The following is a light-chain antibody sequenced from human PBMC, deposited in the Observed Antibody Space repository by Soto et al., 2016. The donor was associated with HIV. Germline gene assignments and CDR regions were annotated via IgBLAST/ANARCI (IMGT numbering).Light chain of an antibody. CDR1: NVGSKS. Sequence: SYVLTQPPSLSVAPRKTARTTCGGNNVGSKSVHWYQQKPGQAPALVVYDDSDRPSGIPERFSGSNSGNTATLTISRVEAGDEADYYCQVWDVSSDHVVFGGGTKLTVL. CDR3: QVWDVSSDHVV. CDR2: DDS. J-gene: IGLJ2*01. V-gene: IGLV3-21*03.